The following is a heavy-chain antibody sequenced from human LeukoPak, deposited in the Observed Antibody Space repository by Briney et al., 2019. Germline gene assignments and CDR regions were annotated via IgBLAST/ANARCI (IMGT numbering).Heavy chain of an antibody. CDR1: GGTFSSYA. D-gene: IGHD5-18*01. V-gene: IGHV1-69*04. CDR2: IIPILGIA. J-gene: IGHJ4*02. CDR3: ARDYGAMEPDY. Sequence: SVKVSCKASGGTFSSYAVSWVRQAPGQGLEWMGRIIPILGIANYAQKFQGRVTITADKSTSTAYMELSSLRSEDTAVYYCARDYGAMEPDYWGQGTLVTVSS.